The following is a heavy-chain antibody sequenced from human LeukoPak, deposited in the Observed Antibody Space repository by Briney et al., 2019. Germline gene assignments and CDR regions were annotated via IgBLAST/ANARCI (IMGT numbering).Heavy chain of an antibody. J-gene: IGHJ5*02. CDR3: ASLVVVPAAMPGKNWFDP. V-gene: IGHV3-48*01. D-gene: IGHD2-2*01. CDR2: ISSSSSTI. Sequence: GGSLRLSCAASGFTFSSYSMNWVRQAPGKGLEWVSYISSSSSTIYYADSVKGRFTISRDNAENSLYLQMNSLRAEDTAVYYCASLVVVPAAMPGKNWFDPWGQGTLVTVSS. CDR1: GFTFSSYS.